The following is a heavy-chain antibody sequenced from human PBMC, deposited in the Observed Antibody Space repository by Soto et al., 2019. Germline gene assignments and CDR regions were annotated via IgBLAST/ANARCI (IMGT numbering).Heavy chain of an antibody. CDR1: GYTFTSYA. D-gene: IGHD6-19*01. CDR3: AREGGWYECDY. CDR2: INAGNGNT. J-gene: IGHJ4*02. Sequence: ASVKVSCTAYGYTFTSYAMHWVRQAPGQRLEWMGWINAGNGNTKYSQKFQGRVTITRDTSASTAYMELSSLRSEDTAVYYCAREGGWYECDYWGQGTLVTVSS. V-gene: IGHV1-3*01.